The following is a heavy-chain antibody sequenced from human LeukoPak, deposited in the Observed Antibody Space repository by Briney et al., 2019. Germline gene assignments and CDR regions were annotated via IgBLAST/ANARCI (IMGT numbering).Heavy chain of an antibody. J-gene: IGHJ5*02. V-gene: IGHV3-33*01. D-gene: IGHD5-24*01. CDR1: GFTFSNYG. CDR3: ARDTSTHWFDP. Sequence: GGSLRLSCAASGFTFSNYGMHWVRQAPGKGLEWVALIWYDGGNKYYADSVKGRFTISRDNSKNTLYLQMNSLRAEDTAVYYCARDTSTHWFDPWGQGTLVTVSS. CDR2: IWYDGGNK.